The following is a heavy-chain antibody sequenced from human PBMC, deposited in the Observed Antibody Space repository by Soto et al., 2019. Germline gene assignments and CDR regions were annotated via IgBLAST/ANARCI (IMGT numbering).Heavy chain of an antibody. CDR1: GFTFSSYS. CDR3: ARDPDYYDSKAGWFDP. J-gene: IGHJ5*02. Sequence: GSLRLSCAASGFTFSSYSMNWVRQAPGKGLEWVSYISSSGSTIYYADSVKGRFTISRDNAKNSLYLQMNSLRAEDTAVYYCARDPDYYDSKAGWFDPWGQGTLVTVSS. D-gene: IGHD3-22*01. V-gene: IGHV3-48*04. CDR2: ISSSGSTI.